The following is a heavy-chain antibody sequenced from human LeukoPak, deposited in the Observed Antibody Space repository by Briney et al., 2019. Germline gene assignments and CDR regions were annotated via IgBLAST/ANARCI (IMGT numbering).Heavy chain of an antibody. D-gene: IGHD3-10*01. CDR3: ARDRDGSGSYYYCYYYMDV. CDR1: GFTFTSYW. V-gene: IGHV3-21*01. CDR2: ISTSSGRT. J-gene: IGHJ6*03. Sequence: GGSLRLSRAASGFTFTSYWMHRVRQAPGKGLVWVLAISTSSGRTYYADSVKGRFSISRDNAKNSLYLQMNSLRAEDTAVYYCARDRDGSGSYYYCYYYMDVWGKGTTVTMSS.